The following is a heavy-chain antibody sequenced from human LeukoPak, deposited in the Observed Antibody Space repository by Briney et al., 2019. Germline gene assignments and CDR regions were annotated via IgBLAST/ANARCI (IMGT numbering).Heavy chain of an antibody. CDR2: INPNSGGT. J-gene: IGHJ4*02. V-gene: IGHV1-2*02. CDR1: GYTFTGYY. D-gene: IGHD3-3*01. Sequence: ASVKVSCKASGYTFTGYYMHWVRQAPGQGLEWMGWINPNSGGTNYAQKFQGRVTMTRDTSISTAYMELSRLRSDDTAVYYCARANDFWSGYPFDYWGQGTLVTVSS. CDR3: ARANDFWSGYPFDY.